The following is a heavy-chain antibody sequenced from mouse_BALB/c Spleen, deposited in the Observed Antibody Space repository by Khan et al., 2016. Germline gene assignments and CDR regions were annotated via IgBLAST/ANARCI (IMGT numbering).Heavy chain of an antibody. D-gene: IGHD2-1*01. CDR1: GFTFSSYA. CDR2: ISSGGTYT. CDR3: ARHPPDYGNFFYSMDY. J-gene: IGHJ4*01. V-gene: IGHV5-9-3*01. Sequence: EVELVESGGGLVKPRGSLKLSCAASGFTFSSYAMSWVRQTPERRLEWVAAISSGGTYTYYPDSVKGRFSIYRDNAKNTLYLQMSSLRSEDTAMYYCARHPPDYGNFFYSMDYWGLGTSVTVAS.